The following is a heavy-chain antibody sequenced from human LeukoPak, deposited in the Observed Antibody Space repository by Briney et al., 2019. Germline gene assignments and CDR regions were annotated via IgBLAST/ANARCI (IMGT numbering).Heavy chain of an antibody. CDR1: GGSISSSGSY. Sequence: SETLSLTCTVSGGSISSSGSYWGWIRQPPGKGLEWIGSIYYSGNTYNPSLKSRVTISVDTSKNQFSLNLTSVNAADTAVYYCARVMAARREDLNWFDPWGQGTLATVSS. CDR2: IYYSGNT. J-gene: IGHJ5*02. V-gene: IGHV4-39*07. CDR3: ARVMAARREDLNWFDP. D-gene: IGHD6-6*01.